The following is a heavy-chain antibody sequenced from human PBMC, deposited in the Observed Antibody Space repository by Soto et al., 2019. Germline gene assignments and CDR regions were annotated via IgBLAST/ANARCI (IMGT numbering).Heavy chain of an antibody. D-gene: IGHD3-10*01. CDR2: IYHSGST. Sequence: SETLSLTCAVSGYSISSGYYWGWIRQPPGKGLEWIGSIYHSGSTYYNPSLKNRVTISVDTSKNQFSLKLSSVTAADTAVYYCARGYYYGSGSPYFDYWGQGTLVTVSS. CDR3: ARGYYYGSGSPYFDY. V-gene: IGHV4-38-2*01. CDR1: GYSISSGYY. J-gene: IGHJ4*02.